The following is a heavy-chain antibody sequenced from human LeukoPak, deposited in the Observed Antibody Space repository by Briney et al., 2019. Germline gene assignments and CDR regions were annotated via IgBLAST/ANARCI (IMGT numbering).Heavy chain of an antibody. J-gene: IGHJ6*02. CDR2: ISAYNGNT. CDR1: GYTFTSYG. Sequence: ASVKVSCKASGYTFTSYGISWVRQAPGQGLEWMGWISAYNGNTNYAQKLQGRVTTTTDTSTSTAYMELRSLRSDDTAVYYCARVGYSSSWYVGVYYYYYGMDVWGQGTTVTVSS. CDR3: ARVGYSSSWYVGVYYYYYGMDV. D-gene: IGHD6-13*01. V-gene: IGHV1-18*01.